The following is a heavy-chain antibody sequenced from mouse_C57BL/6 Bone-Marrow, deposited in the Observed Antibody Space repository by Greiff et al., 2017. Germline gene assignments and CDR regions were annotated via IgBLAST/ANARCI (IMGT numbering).Heavy chain of an antibody. CDR3: ARAGFSPS. D-gene: IGHD6-2*01. Sequence: VQLQQPGAELVKPGASVTMSCKASGYTFTSYWITWVKQRPGQGLVWIGDIYPGSGSTNYNEKFKSKATLTVDTSSSTAYMQLSSLTSEDSAVYCCARAGFSPSWGQGTTLTVSS. J-gene: IGHJ2*01. V-gene: IGHV1-55*01. CDR2: IYPGSGST. CDR1: GYTFTSYW.